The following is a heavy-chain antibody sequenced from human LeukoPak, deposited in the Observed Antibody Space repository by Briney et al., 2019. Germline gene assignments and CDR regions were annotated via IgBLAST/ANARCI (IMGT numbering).Heavy chain of an antibody. CDR3: ARDLMITFGGLISY. V-gene: IGHV3-48*01. CDR2: ISDRSTTI. CDR1: GFTFSSYS. J-gene: IGHJ4*02. Sequence: GGSLRLSCAASGFTFSSYSMNWVRQTPGKGLEWVSYISDRSTTIYYADSVKGRFTISRDNAKNSLYLQMNSLRVEDTAVYYCARDLMITFGGLISYWGRGTLVTVSS. D-gene: IGHD3-16*01.